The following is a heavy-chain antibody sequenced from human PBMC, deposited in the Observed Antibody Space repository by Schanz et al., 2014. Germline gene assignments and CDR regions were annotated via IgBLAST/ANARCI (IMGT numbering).Heavy chain of an antibody. J-gene: IGHJ5*02. D-gene: IGHD2-21*01. CDR3: ARAVGGNSALEWXXP. CDR2: IYHSGNT. Sequence: QVPLQESGPRLVKPSQTLSLTCTVSGGSIDVSGYYWSWIRQQPGKALEWIGYIYHSGNTYFKPSLQSRLAMSVDTAXNQFSLSLSSATAADTAXYYCARAVGGNSALEWXXPWGQGTLXXVSS. CDR1: GGSIDVSGYY. V-gene: IGHV4-31*03.